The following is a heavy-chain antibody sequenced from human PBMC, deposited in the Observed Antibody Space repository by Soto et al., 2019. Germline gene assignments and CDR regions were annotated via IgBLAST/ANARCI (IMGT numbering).Heavy chain of an antibody. CDR3: AKDRGSSWSYQDPSVYYYYGMDV. CDR2: ISYDGSNK. V-gene: IGHV3-30*18. J-gene: IGHJ6*02. Sequence: GGSLRLSCAASGFTFSSYGMHWVRQAPGKGLEWVAVISYDGSNKYYADSVKGRFTISRDNSKNTLYLQMNSLRAEDTAVYYCAKDRGSSWSYQDPSVYYYYGMDVWGQGTTVTVS. CDR1: GFTFSSYG. D-gene: IGHD6-13*01.